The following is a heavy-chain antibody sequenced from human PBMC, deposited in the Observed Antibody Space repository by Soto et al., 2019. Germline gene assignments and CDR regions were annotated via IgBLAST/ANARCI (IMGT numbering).Heavy chain of an antibody. V-gene: IGHV4-31*03. J-gene: IGHJ3*02. CDR1: GGSISSGGYY. Sequence: QVQLQESGPGLVKPSQTLSLTCTVSGGSISSGGYYWSWIRQHPGKGLEWIGYIYYSGSTYYNPSLESRVTISVDTSKNQFSLKLSSVTAADTAVYYCARERITMVRGVRSPDAFDIWGQGTMVTVSS. CDR3: ARERITMVRGVRSPDAFDI. D-gene: IGHD3-10*01. CDR2: IYYSGST.